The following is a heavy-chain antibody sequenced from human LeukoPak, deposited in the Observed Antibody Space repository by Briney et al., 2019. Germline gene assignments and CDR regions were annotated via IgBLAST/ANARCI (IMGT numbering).Heavy chain of an antibody. V-gene: IGHV4-39*07. CDR1: GGSISSSSYY. D-gene: IGHD4-11*01. CDR2: IYYSGST. Sequence: SETLSLTCTVSGGSISSSSYYWGWIRQPPGKGLEWIGSIYYSGSTYYNPSLKSRVTISVDTSKNQFSLRLSSVTAADTAVYYCARGTTTLYDAFDIWAKGQWSPSLQ. CDR3: ARGTTTLYDAFDI. J-gene: IGHJ3*02.